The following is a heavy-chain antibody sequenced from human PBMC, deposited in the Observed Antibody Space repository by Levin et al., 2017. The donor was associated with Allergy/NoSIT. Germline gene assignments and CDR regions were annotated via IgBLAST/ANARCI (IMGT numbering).Heavy chain of an antibody. D-gene: IGHD2-15*01. CDR2: IYYSGST. CDR3: ARQDIGCSGGSCYFSDWYFDR. J-gene: IGHJ2*01. CDR1: GGSISSSSYY. V-gene: IGHV4-39*01. Sequence: PSETLSLTCTVSGGSISSSSYYWGWIRQPPGKGLEWIGSIYYSGSTYYNPSLKSRVTISVDTSKNQFSLKLSSVTAADTAVYYCARQDIGCSGGSCYFSDWYFDRWGRGTLVTVSS.